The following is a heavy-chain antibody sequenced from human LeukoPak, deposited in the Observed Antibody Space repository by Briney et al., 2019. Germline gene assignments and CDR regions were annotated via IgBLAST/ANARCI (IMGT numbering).Heavy chain of an antibody. CDR1: GFTFSSNW. CDR3: ASSDYGGFDY. D-gene: IGHD4-17*01. J-gene: IGHJ4*02. V-gene: IGHV3-21*01. CDR2: ISSSSSYI. Sequence: GGSLRLSCAVSGFTFSSNWMSWVRQAPGKGLEWVSSISSSSSYIFYADSVKGRFTISRDNAKNSLYLQMNSLRAEDTAVYHCASSDYGGFDYWGQGTLVTVSS.